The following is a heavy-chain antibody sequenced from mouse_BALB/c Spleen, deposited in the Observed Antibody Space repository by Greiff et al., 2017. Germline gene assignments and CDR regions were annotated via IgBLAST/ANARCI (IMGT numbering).Heavy chain of an antibody. D-gene: IGHD2-4*01. Sequence: QVQLQQPGAELVRPGASVKLSCKASGYTFTSYWINWVKQRPGQGLEWIGNIYPSDSYTNYNQKFKDKATLTVDQSSSTAYMQLSSPTSEDSAVYYCARFPTMITTNYYAMDYWGQGTSGTVSS. J-gene: IGHJ4*01. CDR3: ARFPTMITTNYYAMDY. CDR2: IYPSDSYT. CDR1: GYTFTSYW. V-gene: IGHV1-69*02.